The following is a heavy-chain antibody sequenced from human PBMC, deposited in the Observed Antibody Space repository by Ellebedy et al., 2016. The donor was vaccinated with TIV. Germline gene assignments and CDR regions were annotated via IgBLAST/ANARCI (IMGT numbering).Heavy chain of an antibody. Sequence: MPSETLSLTCTVSGGSIGSYYWSWIRRPPGKGLEWIGYISYSGSTNYNPSLKSRVTISVDTSKNQFSLKLNSVTAADTAVYYCARVVWQQPVSYAFDIWGQGTMVTVSS. J-gene: IGHJ3*02. CDR2: ISYSGST. CDR3: ARVVWQQPVSYAFDI. D-gene: IGHD6-13*01. V-gene: IGHV4-59*01. CDR1: GGSIGSYY.